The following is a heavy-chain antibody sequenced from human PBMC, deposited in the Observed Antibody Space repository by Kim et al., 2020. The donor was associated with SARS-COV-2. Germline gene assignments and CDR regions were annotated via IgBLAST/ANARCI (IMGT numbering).Heavy chain of an antibody. CDR2: IYPGDSDT. D-gene: IGHD4-17*01. Sequence: GESLKISCKGSGYNFTSYWIGWVRQMPGKGLEWMGIIYPGDSDTRYSPSFQGQVTISADKSISTAYLQWSSLKASDTAMYYCARHNGDYDPYMDVWGKGTTVTVSS. J-gene: IGHJ6*03. CDR3: ARHNGDYDPYMDV. CDR1: GYNFTSYW. V-gene: IGHV5-51*01.